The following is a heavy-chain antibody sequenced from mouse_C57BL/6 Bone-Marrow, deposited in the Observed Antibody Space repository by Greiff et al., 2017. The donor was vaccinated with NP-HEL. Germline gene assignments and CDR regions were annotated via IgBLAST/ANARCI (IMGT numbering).Heavy chain of an antibody. CDR3: TTSSSGPLFDY. Sequence: EVQLQQSGAELVRPGASVKLSCTASGFNIKDDYMHWVKQRPEQGLEWIGWIDPENGDTEYASKFQGKATITADTSSNTAYLQLSSLTSEDTAVYYCTTSSSGPLFDYWGQGTTLTVSS. CDR1: GFNIKDDY. D-gene: IGHD3-2*02. CDR2: IDPENGDT. J-gene: IGHJ2*01. V-gene: IGHV14-4*01.